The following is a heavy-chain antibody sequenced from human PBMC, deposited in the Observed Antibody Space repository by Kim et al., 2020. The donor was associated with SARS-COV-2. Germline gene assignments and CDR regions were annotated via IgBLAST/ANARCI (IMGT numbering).Heavy chain of an antibody. Sequence: GGSLRLSCAASGFTVSSNYMSWVRQAPGKGLEWVSVIYSGGSTYYADSVKGRFTISRDNSKNTLYLQMNSLRAEDTAVYYCASAMTTVTNWYFDYWGQGTLVTVSS. V-gene: IGHV3-53*01. D-gene: IGHD4-17*01. CDR1: GFTVSSNY. J-gene: IGHJ4*02. CDR2: IYSGGST. CDR3: ASAMTTVTNWYFDY.